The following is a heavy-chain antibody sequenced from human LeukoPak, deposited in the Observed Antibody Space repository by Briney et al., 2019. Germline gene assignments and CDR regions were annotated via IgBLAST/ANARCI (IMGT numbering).Heavy chain of an antibody. CDR1: GFTFSSYD. D-gene: IGHD1-26*01. CDR3: AKDRTVGASYWYFDL. CDR2: IRGSGGST. Sequence: GGSLRLSCAASGFTFSSYDMRWVRQAPGKGLEWVSGIRGSGGSTYYADSVKGRFTISRDSSKNTLFLHMNTLRAEDTAIYYCAKDRTVGASYWYFDLWGRGTLVTVSS. V-gene: IGHV3-23*01. J-gene: IGHJ2*01.